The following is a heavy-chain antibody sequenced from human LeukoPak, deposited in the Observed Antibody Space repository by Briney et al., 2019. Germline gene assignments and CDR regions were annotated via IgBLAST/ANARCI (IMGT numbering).Heavy chain of an antibody. Sequence: GESLKISCKGSGYSFTSYWISWVRQMPGKGLEWRGRIDASDYNSYSGSVFRGYVTSSANKSISTSFLQWSRLKAANTALYYCARYELRSAMVTGFDWWGQGILVAAS. J-gene: IGHJ4*01. V-gene: IGHV5-10-1*01. CDR3: ARYELRSAMVTGFDW. CDR1: GYSFTSYW. D-gene: IGHD5-18*01. CDR2: IDASDYNS.